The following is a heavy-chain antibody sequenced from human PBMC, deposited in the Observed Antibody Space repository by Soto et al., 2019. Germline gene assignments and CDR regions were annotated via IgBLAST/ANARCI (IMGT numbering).Heavy chain of an antibody. CDR3: ARRGMDYYYYYGMAV. J-gene: IGHJ6*02. V-gene: IGHV4-39*01. CDR2: IYYSGST. CDR1: GGSISSSSYY. Sequence: ASETLSLTCTVSGGSISSSSYYWGWIRQPPGKGLEWIGSIYYSGSTYYNPSLKSRVTISVDTSKNQFSLKLSSVTAADTAVYYCARRGMDYYYYYGMAVWGQGTTVTVSS. D-gene: IGHD6-13*01.